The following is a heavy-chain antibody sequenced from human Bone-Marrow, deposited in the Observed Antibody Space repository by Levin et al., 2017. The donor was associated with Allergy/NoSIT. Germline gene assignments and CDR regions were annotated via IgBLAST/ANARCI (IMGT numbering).Heavy chain of an antibody. V-gene: IGHV3-23*01. Sequence: GGSLRLSCAASGFTFSSYAMSWVRQAPGKGLEWVSAISGSGGSTYYADSVKGRFTISRDNSKNTLYLQMNSLRAEDTAVYYCAKGRYYGSGSYYGPGVYYGMDVWGQGTTVTVSS. J-gene: IGHJ6*02. D-gene: IGHD3-10*01. CDR2: ISGSGGST. CDR3: AKGRYYGSGSYYGPGVYYGMDV. CDR1: GFTFSSYA.